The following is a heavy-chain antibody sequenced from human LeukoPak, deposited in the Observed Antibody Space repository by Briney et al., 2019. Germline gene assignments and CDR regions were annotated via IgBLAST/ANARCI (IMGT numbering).Heavy chain of an antibody. V-gene: IGHV3-53*01. CDR2: IYSGGST. D-gene: IGHD1-26*01. Sequence: GGSLRLSCAASGFTVSSNYMSWVRQAPGKGLEWVPVIYSGGSTYYADSVKGRFTISRDNSKNTLYLQMNSLRAEDTAVYYCARDWRIVGATDYYYYGMDVWGQGTTVTVSS. CDR1: GFTVSSNY. CDR3: ARDWRIVGATDYYYYGMDV. J-gene: IGHJ6*02.